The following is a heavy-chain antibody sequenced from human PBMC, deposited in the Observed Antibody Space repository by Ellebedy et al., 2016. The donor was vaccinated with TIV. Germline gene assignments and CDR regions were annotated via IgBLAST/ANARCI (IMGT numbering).Heavy chain of an antibody. D-gene: IGHD1-1*01. V-gene: IGHV3-7*01. Sequence: PGGSLRLSCAVSGFTFSSFWMSWVSQAPGKGLEWVSNIKEDGNEKHYIDSVKGRFNISRDNAKNSLYLQMNNLRADYTAVYYYTRDGSGTMNYWGQGTLVTVST. CDR3: TRDGSGTMNY. CDR2: IKEDGNEK. J-gene: IGHJ4*02. CDR1: GFTFSSFW.